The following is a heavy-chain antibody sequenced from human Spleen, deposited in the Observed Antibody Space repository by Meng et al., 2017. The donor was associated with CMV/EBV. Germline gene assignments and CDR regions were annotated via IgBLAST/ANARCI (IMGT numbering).Heavy chain of an antibody. CDR3: AKGPTDFWSGYYIVS. J-gene: IGHJ5*02. Sequence: AASGFPFSNSAMHWVRQAPGKGLQWVALIWYDGSNEYYADSVKGRFTISRDNSKNILYLQMNSLRAEDTAVYYCAKGPTDFWSGYYIVSWGQGTLVTVSS. CDR1: GFPFSNSA. D-gene: IGHD3-3*01. CDR2: IWYDGSNE. V-gene: IGHV3-33*06.